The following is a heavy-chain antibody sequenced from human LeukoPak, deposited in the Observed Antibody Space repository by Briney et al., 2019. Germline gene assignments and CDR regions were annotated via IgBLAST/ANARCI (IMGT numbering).Heavy chain of an antibody. V-gene: IGHV3-74*01. CDR2: INTDECST. CDR1: GFTFSSYW. J-gene: IGHJ4*02. CDR3: ARDRKSSGLPFDY. D-gene: IGHD6-19*01. Sequence: GGSLRLSCAASGFTFSSYWMHWVRQAPGKGLVWVSRINTDECSTSYADSVKGRFTISRDNAKDTLYLQMNSLRDEDTAVYHCARDRKSSGLPFDYWGQGTLVAVSS.